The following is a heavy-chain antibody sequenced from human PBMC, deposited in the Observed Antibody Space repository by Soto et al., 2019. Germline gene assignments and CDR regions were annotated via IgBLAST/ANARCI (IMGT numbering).Heavy chain of an antibody. CDR1: GGSVSSGSYY. J-gene: IGHJ6*02. CDR3: ARGEWFSRGYGMDV. V-gene: IGHV4-61*01. Sequence: SETLSLTCTVSGGSVSSGSYYWSWIRQPPGKGLEWIGYIYHGGSANYNPSLESRVTISPDTSKNQLSLKLSSVTAADTAVYYCARGEWFSRGYGMDVWGRGTTVTVSS. D-gene: IGHD3-3*01. CDR2: IYHGGSA.